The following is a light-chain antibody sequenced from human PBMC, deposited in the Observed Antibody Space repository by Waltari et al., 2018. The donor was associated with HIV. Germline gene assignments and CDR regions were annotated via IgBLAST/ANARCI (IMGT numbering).Light chain of an antibody. CDR2: EVN. CDR3: SSYSGINDVGV. Sequence: QSALTQPPSASGSPGQSVTISCSGTRTDVGNYNYVSWYQQHPGKAPKLIIYEVNKRPSGVLDRFSGSKSGNTASLTVSGLQADDEGHYYCSSYSGINDVGVFGGGTKLTVL. V-gene: IGLV2-8*01. CDR1: RTDVGNYNY. J-gene: IGLJ3*02.